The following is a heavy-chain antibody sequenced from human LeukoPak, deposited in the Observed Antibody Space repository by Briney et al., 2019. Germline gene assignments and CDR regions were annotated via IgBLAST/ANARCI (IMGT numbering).Heavy chain of an antibody. CDR2: IYYSGST. CDR3: ARGYYYGSGGYSRYLYYFDY. CDR1: GGSISSYY. Sequence: SETLSLTCTVSGGSISSYYWSWIRQPPGKGLEWIGYIYYSGSTNYNPSLKSRVTISVDTSKNQFSLKLSSVTAADTAVYYCARGYYYGSGGYSRYLYYFDYWGQGTLVTVSS. V-gene: IGHV4-59*01. D-gene: IGHD3-10*01. J-gene: IGHJ4*02.